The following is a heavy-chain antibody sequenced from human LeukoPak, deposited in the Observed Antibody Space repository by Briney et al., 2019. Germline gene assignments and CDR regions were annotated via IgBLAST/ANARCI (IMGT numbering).Heavy chain of an antibody. D-gene: IGHD5-12*01. CDR3: ARERKKRYSGYGLAPFDY. Sequence: PSQTLSLTCIVSGDSISSGGYYWSWIRQYPGKGLEWIGYIYYSGSTYYNPSLKSRVTISVDTSKNQFSLKLSSVTAADTAVYYCARERKKRYSGYGLAPFDYWGQGTLVTVSS. CDR2: IYYSGST. V-gene: IGHV4-31*03. J-gene: IGHJ4*02. CDR1: GDSISSGGYY.